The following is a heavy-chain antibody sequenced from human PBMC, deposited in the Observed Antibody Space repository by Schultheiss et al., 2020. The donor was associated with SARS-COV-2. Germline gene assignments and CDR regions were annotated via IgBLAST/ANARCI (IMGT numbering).Heavy chain of an antibody. Sequence: ASVKVSCKASGYTFTGYYMHWVRQAPGQGLEWMGIINPSGGSTSYAQKFQGRVTMTRDTSTSTAYMELSSLRSEDTAVYYCARDQEGITMIKGFDPWGQGTLVTVSS. CDR1: GYTFTGYY. CDR2: INPSGGST. CDR3: ARDQEGITMIKGFDP. D-gene: IGHD3-22*01. J-gene: IGHJ5*02. V-gene: IGHV1-46*01.